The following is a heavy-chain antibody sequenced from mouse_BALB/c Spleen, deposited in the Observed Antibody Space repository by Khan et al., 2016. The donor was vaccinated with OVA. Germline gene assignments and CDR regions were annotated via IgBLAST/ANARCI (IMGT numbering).Heavy chain of an antibody. Sequence: QVQLKESGPGLVQPSQSLSITCTVSGFSFTNFGVHWVRQSPGKGLEWLGVIWSGGSTDYNAAFNSRLSISTDNSKSQVFFKMNSLQANDTATYYCARREYLMTWFAYWGQGTLVTVSA. CDR2: IWSGGST. V-gene: IGHV2-2*02. CDR1: GFSFTNFG. J-gene: IGHJ3*01. CDR3: ARREYLMTWFAY.